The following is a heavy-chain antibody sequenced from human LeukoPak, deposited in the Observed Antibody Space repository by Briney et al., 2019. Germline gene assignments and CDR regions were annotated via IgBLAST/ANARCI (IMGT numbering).Heavy chain of an antibody. CDR3: ARPGATATDGFDI. Sequence: SETLSLTCVVSGDSITNSYYWGWIRQPPGKGLQWIGSIYYSGSTYYNPSLKSRVTISVDTSKNQLSLRLNSVTAADTAVYYCARPGATATDGFDIWGQGTLVTVSS. CDR2: IYYSGST. V-gene: IGHV4-38-2*01. J-gene: IGHJ3*02. D-gene: IGHD2-2*01. CDR1: GDSITNSYY.